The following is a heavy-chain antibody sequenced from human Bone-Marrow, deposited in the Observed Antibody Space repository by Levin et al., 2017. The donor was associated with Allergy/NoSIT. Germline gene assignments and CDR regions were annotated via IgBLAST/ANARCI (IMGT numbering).Heavy chain of an antibody. CDR3: ARDPDYYDRAFDI. Sequence: GESLKISCKASGYTFTDYYMNWVRQAPGQGLEWMGWINPNSGGTNYAQKFQGRVTMTRDTSISTAYMELSGLRSDDTGVYYCARDPDYYDRAFDIWGQGTMVTVSS. CDR2: INPNSGGT. D-gene: IGHD3-22*01. CDR1: GYTFTDYY. V-gene: IGHV1-2*02. J-gene: IGHJ3*02.